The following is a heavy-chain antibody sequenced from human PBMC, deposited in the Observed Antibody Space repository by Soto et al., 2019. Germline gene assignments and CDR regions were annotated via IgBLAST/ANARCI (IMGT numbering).Heavy chain of an antibody. D-gene: IGHD6-13*01. J-gene: IGHJ4*02. Sequence: ASVKVSCKASGYTFTSYGISWVRQAPGQGHERMGWIIAYNCNTNYAQKLQGRVTMTTDTSTSTAYMELRSLRSDDTAVYYCAGDARYSIASFDYWGQGTLVTVSS. V-gene: IGHV1-18*01. CDR3: AGDARYSIASFDY. CDR2: IIAYNCNT. CDR1: GYTFTSYG.